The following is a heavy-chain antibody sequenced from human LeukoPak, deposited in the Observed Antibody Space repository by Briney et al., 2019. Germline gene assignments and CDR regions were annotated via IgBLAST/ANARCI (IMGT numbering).Heavy chain of an antibody. CDR2: IRSKPYGGTT. V-gene: IGHV3-49*04. J-gene: IGHJ4*02. CDR1: GFTFGDYA. CDR3: TRGDYYDSSGYYFLFDY. D-gene: IGHD3-22*01. Sequence: GGSLRLSCTASGFTFGDYAMSWVRQAPGKGREWVGFIRSKPYGGTTEYAASVKGRFTISRDDSKSIAYLQMNSLKTEDTAVYYCTRGDYYDSSGYYFLFDYWGQGTLVTVSS.